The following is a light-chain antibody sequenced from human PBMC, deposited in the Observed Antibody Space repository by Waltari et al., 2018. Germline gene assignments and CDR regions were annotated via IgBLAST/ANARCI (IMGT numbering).Light chain of an antibody. CDR3: GAGHGSGSNFVKV. J-gene: IGLJ1*01. Sequence: QPVLTQPPSASASLGASVTLTCTLSSGYSNYKVDWYQQRPGKGPRFVMRVGTGGIVGSEGNGIPARFSVLGSGLTRYLTIKNIQEEDESDYYCGAGHGSGSNFVKVFGTGTEVTVL. CDR2: VGTGGIVG. V-gene: IGLV9-49*01. CDR1: SGYSNYK.